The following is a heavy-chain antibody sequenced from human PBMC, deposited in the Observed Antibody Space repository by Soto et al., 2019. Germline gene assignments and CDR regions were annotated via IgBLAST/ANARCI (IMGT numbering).Heavy chain of an antibody. CDR3: VRGLPGGFDP. CDR1: GFIFSNYD. V-gene: IGHV3-13*01. D-gene: IGHD3-10*01. Sequence: PWGSLRLSCAASGFIFSNYDMRWVRQTTGGGLEWVSRIGFAGDTNYLGSVKGRFIISRENAKNSLFLQMNRLRAGDTAVYYCVRGLPGGFDPWGQGTLVT. J-gene: IGHJ5*02. CDR2: IGFAGDT.